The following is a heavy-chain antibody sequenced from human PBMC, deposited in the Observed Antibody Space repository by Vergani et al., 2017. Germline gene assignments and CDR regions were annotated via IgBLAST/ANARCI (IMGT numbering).Heavy chain of an antibody. J-gene: IGHJ4*02. CDR3: ARERSCGGDCDSVGPFDY. V-gene: IGHV3-23*01. D-gene: IGHD2-21*02. Sequence: EVQLLESGGGLVQPGGSLRLSCAASGFTFSSYAMSWVRQAPGKGLEWVSAISGSGGSTYYADSVKGRFTISRDNSKNTLYLQMNSLRAEDTAVYYCARERSCGGDCDSVGPFDYWGQGTLVTVSS. CDR1: GFTFSSYA. CDR2: ISGSGGST.